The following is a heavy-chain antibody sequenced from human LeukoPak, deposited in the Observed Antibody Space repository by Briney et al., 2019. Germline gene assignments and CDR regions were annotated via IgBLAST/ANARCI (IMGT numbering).Heavy chain of an antibody. D-gene: IGHD2-2*02. V-gene: IGHV3-53*01. CDR3: AREGGERYCSSTSCYKEAFDI. J-gene: IGHJ3*02. CDR2: IYSGGST. Sequence: GGSLRLSCGASGFTFSSYAMSWVRQAPGKGLEWVSVIYSGGSTYYADSVKGRFTISRDNSKNTLYLQMNSLRAEDTAVYYCAREGGERYCSSTSCYKEAFDIWGQGTMVTVSS. CDR1: GFTFSSYA.